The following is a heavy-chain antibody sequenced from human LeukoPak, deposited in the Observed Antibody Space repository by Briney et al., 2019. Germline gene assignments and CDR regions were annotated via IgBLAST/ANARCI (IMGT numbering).Heavy chain of an antibody. CDR2: INPNSGST. J-gene: IGHJ4*02. CDR3: AREGSGIAARPLDY. Sequence: ASVKVSCKASGYTFTGYYMHWVRQAPGQGLEWMGWINPNSGSTNYAQKFQGRVTMTRDTSISTAYMELSRLRSDDTAVYYCAREGSGIAARPLDYWGQGTLVTVSS. CDR1: GYTFTGYY. V-gene: IGHV1-2*02. D-gene: IGHD6-6*01.